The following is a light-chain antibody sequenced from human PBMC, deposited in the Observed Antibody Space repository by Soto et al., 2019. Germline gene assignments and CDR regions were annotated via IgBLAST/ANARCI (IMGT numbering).Light chain of an antibody. V-gene: IGKV2-30*01. J-gene: IGKJ2*01. CDR3: MQGTHWTPYT. CDR2: KVS. CDR1: QSLAYIDGNTY. Sequence: EVVMTQSPLSLPVTLGQPASISCRSSQSLAYIDGNTYLSWFQQRPGQSPRRLIYKVSNRESGVPVRFSGSGSGTDFTLIISRVAAEDVGAYYCMQGTHWTPYTFGQGTKLEIK.